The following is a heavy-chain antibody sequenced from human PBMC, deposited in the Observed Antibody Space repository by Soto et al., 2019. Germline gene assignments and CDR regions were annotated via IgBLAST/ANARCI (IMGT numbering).Heavy chain of an antibody. D-gene: IGHD2-15*01. J-gene: IGHJ6*02. V-gene: IGHV3-30-3*01. CDR2: ISYDGSNK. Sequence: GGSLRLSCAASGFTFSSYAMHWVRQAPGKGLEWVAVISYDGSNKYYADSVKGRFTISRDNSKNTLYLQLNSMRAEDTAVYYCARIELGYCSGCSCRKRNYYYYYGMDVWGQGTTVTVSS. CDR1: GFTFSSYA. CDR3: ARIELGYCSGCSCRKRNYYYYYGMDV.